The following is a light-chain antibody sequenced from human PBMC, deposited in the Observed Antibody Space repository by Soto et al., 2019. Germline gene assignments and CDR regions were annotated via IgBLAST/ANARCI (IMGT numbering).Light chain of an antibody. CDR1: QSVSSY. CDR2: GAS. Sequence: EIVMTQSPATLSVSPGERATLSCRASQSVSSYLAWYQQKPGQAPRLLIYGASTRATGVPARFSGSGSGTEFTLTISSLQSEDFAVYYCQQYNNWLTFGQGTKVDI. J-gene: IGKJ1*01. V-gene: IGKV3-15*01. CDR3: QQYNNWLT.